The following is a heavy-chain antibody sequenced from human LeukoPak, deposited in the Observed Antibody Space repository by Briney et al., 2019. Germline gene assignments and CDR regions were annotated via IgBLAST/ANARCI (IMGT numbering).Heavy chain of an antibody. CDR1: GHSISSGYY. CDR2: IYHSATT. D-gene: IGHD6-19*01. V-gene: IGHV4-38-2*01. Sequence: SETLSLTCGVSGHSISSGYYWGWMRQPPGRGLEYIGNIYHSATTYYNPSLKSRVTMSVDTSKNQSSLKLSSVTAADTAVYYCARQIAVAGNWFDPWGQGTLVTVSS. CDR3: ARQIAVAGNWFDP. J-gene: IGHJ5*02.